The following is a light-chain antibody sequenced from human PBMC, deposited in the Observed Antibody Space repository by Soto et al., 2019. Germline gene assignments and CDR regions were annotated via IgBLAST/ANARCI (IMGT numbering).Light chain of an antibody. J-gene: IGLJ2*01. CDR2: SNN. CDR3: AAWDDSLVV. CDR1: SSNIGSNT. Sequence: QSVLTQPPSASGTPGQRVTISCSGSSSNIGSNTVNWYQQLPGTAPKLLIYSNNQRPSGVPDRSSGSKSGTSASLAISGLQSEDEADYYCAAWDDSLVVFGGGTKLTVL. V-gene: IGLV1-44*01.